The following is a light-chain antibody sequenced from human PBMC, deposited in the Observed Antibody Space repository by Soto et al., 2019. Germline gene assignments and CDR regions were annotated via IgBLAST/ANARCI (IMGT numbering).Light chain of an antibody. CDR2: AAS. CDR3: QQSYSTPRT. J-gene: IGKJ1*01. CDR1: QTISSW. V-gene: IGKV1-39*01. Sequence: DIHMTQSPSTLSVSVLDIVTITFLASQTISSWLAWYQQKPGKAPKLLIYAASSLQSGVPSRFSGSGSGTDFTLTISSLQPEDFATYYCQQSYSTPRTFGQGTKVDIK.